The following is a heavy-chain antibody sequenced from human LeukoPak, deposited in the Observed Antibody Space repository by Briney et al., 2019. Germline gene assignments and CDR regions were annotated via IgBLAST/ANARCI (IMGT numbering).Heavy chain of an antibody. D-gene: IGHD3-10*01. J-gene: IGHJ4*02. Sequence: ASVKVSCKASGGTFRSYAVNWVRQAPGQGLEWVGAIIPILSTTNYTQKFQGRVTITRDTSASTAYMELSSLRSEDTAVYYCARDKEYYGSGTLPLYWGQGTLVTVSS. CDR1: GGTFRSYA. CDR2: IIPILSTT. CDR3: ARDKEYYGSGTLPLY. V-gene: IGHV1-69*10.